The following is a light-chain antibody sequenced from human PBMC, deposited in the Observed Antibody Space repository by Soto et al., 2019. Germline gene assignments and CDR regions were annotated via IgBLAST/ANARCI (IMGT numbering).Light chain of an antibody. V-gene: IGKV3-20*01. CDR1: QSVDSRF. CDR3: QQYDSSRT. CDR2: GAS. Sequence: EIVLTQSPGTLSLSPGERATLSCRASQSVDSRFLAWYQQKPGHAPRLLMYGASIRPSGIPDRFSGSGSGTDFTLSIRRLEPEDFAVYYCQQYDSSRTFGQRTKVEMK. J-gene: IGKJ1*01.